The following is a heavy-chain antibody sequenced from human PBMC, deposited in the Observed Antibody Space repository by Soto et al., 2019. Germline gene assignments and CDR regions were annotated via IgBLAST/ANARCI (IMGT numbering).Heavy chain of an antibody. CDR2: IYYSGST. V-gene: IGHV4-59*01. Sequence: ETLSLTCTVSGGSISSYYWSWIRQPPGKGLEWIGYIYYSGSTNYNPSLKSRVTISVDTSKNQFSLKLSSVTAADTAVYYCAREDTAMAAFDYWGQGTLVTVSS. CDR1: GGSISSYY. J-gene: IGHJ4*02. CDR3: AREDTAMAAFDY. D-gene: IGHD5-18*01.